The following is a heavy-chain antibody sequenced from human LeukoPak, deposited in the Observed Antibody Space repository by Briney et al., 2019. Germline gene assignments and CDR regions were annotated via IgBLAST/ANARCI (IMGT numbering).Heavy chain of an antibody. D-gene: IGHD4-17*01. Sequence: PGGSLRLSCAASGFTFSTYAMSWVRQAPGKGLEWVSVISGSGANTYYAASVRGRFTISRDNSKNRLYLQVNSLSAEDTAVYYCAKDQWAYGDYPYFDYWGQGTLVTVSS. CDR2: ISGSGANT. CDR3: AKDQWAYGDYPYFDY. J-gene: IGHJ4*02. CDR1: GFTFSTYA. V-gene: IGHV3-23*01.